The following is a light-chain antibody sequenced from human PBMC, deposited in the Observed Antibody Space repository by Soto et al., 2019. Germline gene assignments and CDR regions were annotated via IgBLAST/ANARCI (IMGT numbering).Light chain of an antibody. J-gene: IGKJ2*01. Sequence: EIVLTQSPATLSLSPGERATLSCRASQSVSSYLAWYQQKPGQAPRLLIYDASNRATGIPARFSGSGSGTDFTLTISSLEPEDFAVYYCQQSDSPPYTFGQGTKLEIK. CDR2: DAS. CDR1: QSVSSY. CDR3: QQSDSPPYT. V-gene: IGKV3-11*01.